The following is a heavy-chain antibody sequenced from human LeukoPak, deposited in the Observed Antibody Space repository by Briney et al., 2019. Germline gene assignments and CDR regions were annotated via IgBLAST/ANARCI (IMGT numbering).Heavy chain of an antibody. CDR1: GYTLTELS. CDR2: FDPEDGDT. CDR3: ATEYSGSYTGIDY. D-gene: IGHD1-26*01. V-gene: IGHV1-24*01. J-gene: IGHJ4*02. Sequence: ASVKVSCKVSGYTLTELSMHWVRQAPGKGLEWMGGFDPEDGDTIYAQKFQGRVTMTGDTSTDTAYMELSSLRSEDTAVYYCATEYSGSYTGIDYWGQGTLVTVSS.